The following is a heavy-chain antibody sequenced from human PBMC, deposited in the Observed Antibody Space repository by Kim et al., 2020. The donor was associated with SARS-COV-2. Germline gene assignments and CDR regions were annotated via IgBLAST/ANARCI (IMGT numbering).Heavy chain of an antibody. J-gene: IGHJ4*02. Sequence: ADSVKGRFTISRDNSKNTLYLQMNSLRAEDTAVYYCAQILSGSYGGYFDYWGQGTLVTVSS. CDR3: AQILSGSYGGYFDY. V-gene: IGHV3-23*01. D-gene: IGHD1-26*01.